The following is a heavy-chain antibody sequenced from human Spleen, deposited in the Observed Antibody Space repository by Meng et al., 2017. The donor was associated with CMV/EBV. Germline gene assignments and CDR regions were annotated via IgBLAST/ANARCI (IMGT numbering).Heavy chain of an antibody. CDR3: ARGSRFLEWLLASYYYYGMDV. V-gene: IGHV4-34*01. D-gene: IGHD3-3*01. CDR1: GGSFSGYY. CDR2: INHSGSS. Sequence: SETLSLTCAMTGGSFSGYYWTWIRQTPGKGLEWIGEINHSGSSNHNAPLKSRVTISVDRSRKQFSLKVTSVTAADTAAYYCARGSRFLEWLLASYYYYGMDVWGQGTTVTVSS. J-gene: IGHJ6*02.